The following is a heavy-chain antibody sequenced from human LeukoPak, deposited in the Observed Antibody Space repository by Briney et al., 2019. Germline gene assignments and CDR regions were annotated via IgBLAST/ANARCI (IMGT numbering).Heavy chain of an antibody. J-gene: IGHJ4*02. CDR2: IYYSGST. Sequence: SETLSLTCTVSGGSIRSYYWSWIRQPPGKGLEWIGYIYYSGSTNYNPSLKSRVTISVDTSKNQFSLKLSSVTAADTAVYYCAHWEENYYDSSGYSSFVDWGQGTLVTVSS. CDR1: GGSIRSYY. V-gene: IGHV4-59*12. D-gene: IGHD3-22*01. CDR3: AHWEENYYDSSGYSSFVD.